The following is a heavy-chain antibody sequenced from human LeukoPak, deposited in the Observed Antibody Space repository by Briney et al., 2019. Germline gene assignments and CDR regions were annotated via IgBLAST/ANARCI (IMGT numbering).Heavy chain of an antibody. CDR2: IKPDGTDK. Sequence: RPGGSLRLSCAASGFTFSHYWMSWVRKPPGKGLKWVANIKPDGTDKYYVDSVKGRFTISRDNAKNSLHLQMDSLRVEDTAVYYCAREDMWAFDIWGQGTMVTVSS. CDR3: AREDMWAFDI. V-gene: IGHV3-7*01. CDR1: GFTFSHYW. J-gene: IGHJ3*02. D-gene: IGHD2-15*01.